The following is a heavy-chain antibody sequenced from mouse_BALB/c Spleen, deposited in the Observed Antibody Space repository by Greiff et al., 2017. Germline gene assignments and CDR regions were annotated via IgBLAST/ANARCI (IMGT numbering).Heavy chain of an antibody. CDR3: ASGNYEGFAY. Sequence: EVHLVESGPGLVKPSQSLSLTCTVTGYSITSDYAWNWIRQFPGNKLEWMGYISYSGSTSYNPSLKSRISITRDTSKNQFFLQLNSVTTEDTATYYCASGNYEGFAYWGQGTLVTVSA. CDR2: ISYSGST. J-gene: IGHJ3*01. V-gene: IGHV3-2*02. D-gene: IGHD2-1*01. CDR1: GYSITSDYA.